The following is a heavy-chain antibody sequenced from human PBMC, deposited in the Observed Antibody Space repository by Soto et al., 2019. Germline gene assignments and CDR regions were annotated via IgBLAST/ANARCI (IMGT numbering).Heavy chain of an antibody. V-gene: IGHV5-51*01. CDR1: GYNFAGYW. Sequence: HGESLKISCKGSGYNFAGYWIAWVRQMPGKGLELMGIIYPSDSDTRYRPSFQGQVTISADKSISSAYLQWSSLRASDTAMYYCASGGVSTRTFDYWGQGTPVTVYS. D-gene: IGHD3-3*01. CDR3: ASGGVSTRTFDY. CDR2: IYPSDSDT. J-gene: IGHJ4*02.